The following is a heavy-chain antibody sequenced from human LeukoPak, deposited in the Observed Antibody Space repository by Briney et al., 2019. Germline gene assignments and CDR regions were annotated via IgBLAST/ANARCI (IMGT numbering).Heavy chain of an antibody. CDR3: ARAAVAVPRGFDY. Sequence: SVQVSCKASGGTFSSYAISWVRQAPGQGLDWMGRIIPILGIANYAQKFQGRVTITADKSTSTAYMELSSLRSEDTAVYYCARAAVAVPRGFDYWGQGTLVTVSS. CDR1: GGTFSSYA. V-gene: IGHV1-69*04. D-gene: IGHD6-19*01. CDR2: IIPILGIA. J-gene: IGHJ4*02.